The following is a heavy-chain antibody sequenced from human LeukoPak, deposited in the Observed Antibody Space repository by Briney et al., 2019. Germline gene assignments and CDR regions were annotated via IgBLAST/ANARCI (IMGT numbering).Heavy chain of an antibody. Sequence: PGGSLRLSCAASGFTVSSNYMSWVRQAPGKGLEWVSVIYSGGSTYYADSVKGRFTISRDNSKNTLYLQMNSLRAEDTAVYYCATDYGDFLGGMDVWGQGTTVTVSS. CDR1: GFTVSSNY. CDR3: ATDYGDFLGGMDV. J-gene: IGHJ6*02. V-gene: IGHV3-66*01. D-gene: IGHD4-17*01. CDR2: IYSGGST.